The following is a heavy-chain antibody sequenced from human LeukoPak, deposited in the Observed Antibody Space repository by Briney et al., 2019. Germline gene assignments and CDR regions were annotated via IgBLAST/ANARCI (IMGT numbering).Heavy chain of an antibody. J-gene: IGHJ4*02. CDR2: ISYDGSNK. Sequence: GGSLRLSCAASGFTFSSYAMHWVRQAPGKGLEWVAVISYDGSNKYYADSVKGRFTISRDNAKNSLYLQMNSLRAEDTAVYYCARAKRYYYDSSGADYWGQGTLVTVSS. CDR1: GFTFSSYA. CDR3: ARAKRYYYDSSGADY. D-gene: IGHD3-22*01. V-gene: IGHV3-30*04.